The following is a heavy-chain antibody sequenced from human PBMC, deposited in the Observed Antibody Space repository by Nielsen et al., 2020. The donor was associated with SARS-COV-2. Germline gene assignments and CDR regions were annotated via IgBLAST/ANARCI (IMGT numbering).Heavy chain of an antibody. D-gene: IGHD4-17*01. J-gene: IGHJ3*01. CDR1: GGSISSDY. Sequence: SETLSLTCTVSGGSISSDYWSWFRQPAGKGLEWIGRIYTSGNSNYNPSLKSRVTMSVDRSKNQFSLKLNSLTAADTAVYYCARDYYGDYLDGFDFWGQGTMVTVSS. CDR3: ARDYYGDYLDGFDF. V-gene: IGHV4-4*07. CDR2: IYTSGNS.